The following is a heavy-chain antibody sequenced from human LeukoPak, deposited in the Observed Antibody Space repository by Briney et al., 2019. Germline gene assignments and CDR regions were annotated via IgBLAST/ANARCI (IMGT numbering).Heavy chain of an antibody. D-gene: IGHD3-16*01. J-gene: IGHJ4*02. CDR3: ARVGDPYFFDY. CDR1: GFTFSDYY. Sequence: GGSLRLSCAASGFTFSDYYMSWIRQAPGKGLEWVSYISNSGSTIYYADSVKGRFTISRDNAKNSLYLQMNCLRAEDTAVYYCARVGDPYFFDYWGQGTLVTVSS. CDR2: ISNSGSTI. V-gene: IGHV3-11*01.